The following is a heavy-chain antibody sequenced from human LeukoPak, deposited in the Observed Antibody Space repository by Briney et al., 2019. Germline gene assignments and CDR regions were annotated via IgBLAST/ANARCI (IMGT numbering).Heavy chain of an antibody. CDR1: GDSVSSNSAA. D-gene: IGHD3-10*01. CDR3: ARDGGSGTYYFDY. V-gene: IGHV6-1*01. CDR2: TYYRSKWYK. Sequence: SQTLSLTCALSGDSVSSNSAAWNWIRQSPSRGLEWLGRTYYRSKWYKEYAVSVKSRITINADTSKNQFSLQLNSVTPEDTAVYYCARDGGSGTYYFDYWGQGTLVTVSS. J-gene: IGHJ4*02.